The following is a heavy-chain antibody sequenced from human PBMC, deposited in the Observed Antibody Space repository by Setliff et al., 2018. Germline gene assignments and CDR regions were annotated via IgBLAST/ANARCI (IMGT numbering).Heavy chain of an antibody. Sequence: PSETLSLTCSVSGGSFTNTNNYWGWIRQPPGKGLEWIGSIYNSGYTHYKPSLQSRATMSVDTSKSQFSLNLSNVTAADTAVYYCASGLGFDYWGPGSLVTVSS. CDR3: ASGLGFDY. V-gene: IGHV4-39*07. D-gene: IGHD7-27*01. J-gene: IGHJ4*01. CDR2: IYNSGYT. CDR1: GGSFTNTNNY.